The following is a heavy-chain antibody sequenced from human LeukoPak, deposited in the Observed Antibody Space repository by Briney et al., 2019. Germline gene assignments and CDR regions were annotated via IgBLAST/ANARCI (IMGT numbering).Heavy chain of an antibody. V-gene: IGHV3-21*01. D-gene: IGHD4-4*01. CDR2: ISSSSSYI. CDR1: GFTFSSYG. CDR3: ASAQGVTPFDY. Sequence: GGSLRLSCAASGFTFSSYGMNWVRQAPGKGLEWVSSISSSSSYIYYADSVKGRFTISRDNAKNSLYLQMNSLRAEDTAVYYCASAQGVTPFDYWGQGTLVTVSS. J-gene: IGHJ4*02.